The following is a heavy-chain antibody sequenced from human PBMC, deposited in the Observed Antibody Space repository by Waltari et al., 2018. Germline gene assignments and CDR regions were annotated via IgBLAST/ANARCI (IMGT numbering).Heavy chain of an antibody. D-gene: IGHD3-3*01. CDR3: ARGATFGVVAYYFDY. Sequence: QVQLQQWGAGLLKPSETLSLPCAVYGGSFSGYSRIWIRQPPGKGLEWIGEINHSGSTNYNPSLKSRVTISVDTSKNQFSLKVSSVTAADTAVYYCARGATFGVVAYYFDYWGQGTLVTVSS. J-gene: IGHJ4*02. V-gene: IGHV4-34*01. CDR2: INHSGST. CDR1: GGSFSGYS.